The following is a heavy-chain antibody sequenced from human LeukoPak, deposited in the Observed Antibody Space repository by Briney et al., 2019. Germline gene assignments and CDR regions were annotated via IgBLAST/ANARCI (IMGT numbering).Heavy chain of an antibody. V-gene: IGHV3-30*18. CDR2: ISYDGSNK. Sequence: PGRSLRLSCAASGFTFSSYGMHWVRQAPGKGLEWVAVISYDGSNKYYADSVKGRFTISRDNSKNTLYLQMNSLRAEDTAVYYCAKDLLGSDYFAYYYYGMDVWGKGTTVTVSS. CDR3: AKDLLGSDYFAYYYYGMDV. D-gene: IGHD2/OR15-2a*01. J-gene: IGHJ6*04. CDR1: GFTFSSYG.